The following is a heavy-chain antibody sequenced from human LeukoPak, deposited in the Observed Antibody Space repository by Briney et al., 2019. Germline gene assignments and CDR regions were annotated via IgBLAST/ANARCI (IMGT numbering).Heavy chain of an antibody. CDR1: GFTFSSYS. V-gene: IGHV3-21*01. D-gene: IGHD3-10*01. Sequence: GGSLRLSCAASGFTFSSYSMNWVRQAPGKGLEWVSSISSSSSYIYYADSVKGRFTISRDNAKNSLYLQMNSLRAEDTAVYYCARGGSPTDPDAFDIWGQGTMVTVS. J-gene: IGHJ3*02. CDR2: ISSSSSYI. CDR3: ARGGSPTDPDAFDI.